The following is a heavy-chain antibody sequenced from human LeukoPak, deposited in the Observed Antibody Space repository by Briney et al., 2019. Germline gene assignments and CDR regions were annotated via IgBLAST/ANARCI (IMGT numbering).Heavy chain of an antibody. Sequence: GGSLRLSCAASGFTFSDYWMSWVRHAPGKGLELVANIKEDGSEKYYVDSVKGRFTISRDNAKNSLYLQMNSLRVEDTAVYYCARGYCSGGRCYSSPDYWGQGTLVTVSS. CDR2: IKEDGSEK. D-gene: IGHD2-15*01. V-gene: IGHV3-7*01. CDR3: ARGYCSGGRCYSSPDY. CDR1: GFTFSDYW. J-gene: IGHJ4*02.